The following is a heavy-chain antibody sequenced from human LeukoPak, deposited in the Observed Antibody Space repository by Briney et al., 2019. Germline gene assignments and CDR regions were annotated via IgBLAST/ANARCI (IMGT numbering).Heavy chain of an antibody. CDR1: GFTFNNYA. V-gene: IGHV3-48*03. Sequence: GGSLRLSCAASGFTFNNYAMNWVRQAPGKGLEWVSFISISGNTIYYADSVKGRFTISRDNAKDSLYLQMNSLRAEDTAVYYCARVRKGSDAFDIWGQGTMVTVSS. CDR2: ISISGNTI. J-gene: IGHJ3*02. CDR3: ARVRKGSDAFDI.